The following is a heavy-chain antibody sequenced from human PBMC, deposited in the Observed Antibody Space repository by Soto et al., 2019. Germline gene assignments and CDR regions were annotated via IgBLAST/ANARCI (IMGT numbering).Heavy chain of an antibody. D-gene: IGHD3-22*01. V-gene: IGHV5-10-1*01. Sequence: GESLKISCKGSGYSFAGYWLTCVRQTPGKGLEWVVRIDPSDSQTYYSPSFRGHVTISVTKSITTVFLQWSSLRASDTAMYYCARQIYDSDTGPNFQYYFDSWGQGTPVTVSS. CDR3: ARQIYDSDTGPNFQYYFDS. CDR1: GYSFAGYW. J-gene: IGHJ4*02. CDR2: IDPSDSQT.